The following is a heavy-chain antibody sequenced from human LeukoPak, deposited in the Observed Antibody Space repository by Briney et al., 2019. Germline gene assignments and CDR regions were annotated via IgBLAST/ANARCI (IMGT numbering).Heavy chain of an antibody. D-gene: IGHD6-19*01. V-gene: IGHV1-69*06. Sequence: ASVKVSCKASGGTFSSYAISWVRQAPGQGLEWMGGIIPIFGTANYAQKFQGRVTITADKSTSTAYMELSSLRSEDTAVYYCAREEGIAVAGPAFDIWGQGTMVTVSS. CDR3: AREEGIAVAGPAFDI. CDR1: GGTFSSYA. J-gene: IGHJ3*02. CDR2: IIPIFGTA.